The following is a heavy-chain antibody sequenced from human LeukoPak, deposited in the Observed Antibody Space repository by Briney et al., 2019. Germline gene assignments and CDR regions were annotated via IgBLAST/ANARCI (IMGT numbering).Heavy chain of an antibody. V-gene: IGHV4-59*08. D-gene: IGHD1-26*01. Sequence: SETLSLTCTVSGGSISSYYWSWVRQPPGKGLEWIGYVYYRGSTKYNPSLKSRISISVDTSKNQFSLKLSSVTAADTAVYYCARHDEYNYSGRTSPDYWGQGILVTVSS. CDR3: ARHDEYNYSGRTSPDY. CDR2: VYYRGST. J-gene: IGHJ4*02. CDR1: GGSISSYY.